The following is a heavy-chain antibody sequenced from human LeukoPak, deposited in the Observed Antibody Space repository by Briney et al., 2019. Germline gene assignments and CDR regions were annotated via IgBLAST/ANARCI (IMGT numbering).Heavy chain of an antibody. J-gene: IGHJ4*02. CDR2: IYHSGST. V-gene: IGHV4-38-2*01. D-gene: IGHD6-6*01. CDR1: GGSFSGYY. Sequence: KPSETLSLTCAVYGGSFSGYYWGWIRQPPGKGLEWIGSIYHSGSTYYNPSLKSRVTISVDTSKNQFSLKLSSVTAADTAVYYCARVFLAAPNFDYWGQGTLVTVSS. CDR3: ARVFLAAPNFDY.